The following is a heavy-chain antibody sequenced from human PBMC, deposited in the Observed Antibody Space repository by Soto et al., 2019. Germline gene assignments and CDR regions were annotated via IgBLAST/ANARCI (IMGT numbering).Heavy chain of an antibody. CDR1: GFTFSSYG. J-gene: IGHJ6*02. V-gene: IGHV3-30*03. D-gene: IGHD3-10*02. Sequence: PGGSLRLSCAASGFTFSSYGMHWVRQAPGKGLEWVAVISYDGSNKYYADSVKGRFTISRDNSKNTLYLQMNSLRAEDTAVYYCASVRGVMDYYYYYGMDVWGQGTTVTVSS. CDR2: ISYDGSNK. CDR3: ASVRGVMDYYYYYGMDV.